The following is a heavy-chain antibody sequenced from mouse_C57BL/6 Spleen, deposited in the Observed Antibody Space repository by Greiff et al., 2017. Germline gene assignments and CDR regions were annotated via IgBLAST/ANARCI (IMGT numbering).Heavy chain of an antibody. Sequence: VQLQQSGPGLVAPSQSLSITCTVSGFSLTSYGVDWVRQSPGKGLEWLGVIWGVGSTNYNSALKSRLSISKDNSKSQVFLKMNSLQTDDTARYYCATLYGSSPAWFAYWGQGTLVTVSA. J-gene: IGHJ3*01. V-gene: IGHV2-6*01. CDR1: GFSLTSYG. CDR2: IWGVGST. CDR3: ATLYGSSPAWFAY. D-gene: IGHD1-1*01.